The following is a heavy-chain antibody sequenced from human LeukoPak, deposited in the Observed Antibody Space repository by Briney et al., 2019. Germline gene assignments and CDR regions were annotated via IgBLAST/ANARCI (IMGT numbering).Heavy chain of an antibody. J-gene: IGHJ4*02. CDR3: ARTKGTTWREYDY. CDR1: GDSIFNSNSY. Sequence: SETLSLTCSVSGDSIFNSNSYWSWMRQPAGKGLEWIGHIFSRGNTNYNPSLKSRVTISVDMSKNQFSLKLSSVTAADTAVYYCARTKGTTWREYDYWGQGTLVTVSS. CDR2: IFSRGNT. V-gene: IGHV4-61*09. D-gene: IGHD2-2*01.